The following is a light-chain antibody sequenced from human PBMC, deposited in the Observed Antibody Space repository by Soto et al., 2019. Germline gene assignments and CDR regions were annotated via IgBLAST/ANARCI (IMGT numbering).Light chain of an antibody. CDR2: RAY. V-gene: IGKV3-15*01. CDR3: KQYNNWPIT. CDR1: QGIGDT. Sequence: EVVMTQSPATLSVSPGEGVTLSCRASQGIGDTLAWYQHKPGQAPRLLIYRAYTRTTGIQARFSGSGSGTEFTLTIKSLQSEDFAVYYCKQYNNWPITFGQGTRLEIK. J-gene: IGKJ5*01.